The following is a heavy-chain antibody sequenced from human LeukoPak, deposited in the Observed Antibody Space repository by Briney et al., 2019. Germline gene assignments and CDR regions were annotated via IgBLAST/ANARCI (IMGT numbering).Heavy chain of an antibody. Sequence: ASVKVSYKASGYTFTSYGISWVRQAPGQGLEWMGWISAYNGNTNYAQKLQGRVTMTTDTSTSTAYMELRSLRSDDTAVYYCARVPDTVVVVAATWVFDYWGQGTLVTVSS. CDR1: GYTFTSYG. D-gene: IGHD2-15*01. V-gene: IGHV1-18*01. CDR3: ARVPDTVVVVAATWVFDY. J-gene: IGHJ4*02. CDR2: ISAYNGNT.